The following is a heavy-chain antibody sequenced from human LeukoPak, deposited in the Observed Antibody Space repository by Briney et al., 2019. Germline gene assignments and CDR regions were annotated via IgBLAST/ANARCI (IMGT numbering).Heavy chain of an antibody. J-gene: IGHJ4*02. CDR1: GFTFSSYA. V-gene: IGHV3-23*01. CDR3: VRAGYSSGWYDFDY. Sequence: GGSLRLSCAASGFTFSSYAMSWVRQAPGKGLEWVSGISGSGGRTYYADSVKGRFTISRDNSKNTLHLQMNSLRAEDTAVYYCVRAGYSSGWYDFDYWGQGTLVTVSS. D-gene: IGHD6-19*01. CDR2: ISGSGGRT.